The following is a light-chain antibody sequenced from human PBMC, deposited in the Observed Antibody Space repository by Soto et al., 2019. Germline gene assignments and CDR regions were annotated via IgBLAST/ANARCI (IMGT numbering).Light chain of an antibody. CDR1: QSVGSN. CDR2: GAS. V-gene: IGKV3-15*01. Sequence: EIVMTQSPATLSVSPGERATLSCRASQSVGSNLAWYQQKPGQAPRLLIYGASTRATGIPARFSGRGSGPEFTLTISSLQSEDFAIYFCQQYNNWPPDRTFGQGTKVEIK. CDR3: QQYNNWPPDRT. J-gene: IGKJ1*01.